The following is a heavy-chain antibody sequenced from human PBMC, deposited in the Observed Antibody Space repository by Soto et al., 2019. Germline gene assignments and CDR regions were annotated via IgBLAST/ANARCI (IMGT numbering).Heavy chain of an antibody. D-gene: IGHD2-2*01. Sequence: PSETLSLTCSVSGGSINSDGYYWTWIRQHPGKGLECVGYIYYSGLTYYNPSLRGRLTISRDTSKNHFSLKLNSVTAADTAVYYCARYLPYHSYAFDVWGPGTPLTV. J-gene: IGHJ6*02. CDR2: IYYSGLT. CDR3: ARYLPYHSYAFDV. V-gene: IGHV4-31*03. CDR1: GGSINSDGYY.